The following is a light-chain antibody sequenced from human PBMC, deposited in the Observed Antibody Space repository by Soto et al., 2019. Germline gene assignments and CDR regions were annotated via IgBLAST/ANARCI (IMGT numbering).Light chain of an antibody. J-gene: IGKJ3*01. CDR2: AAS. CDR3: QRYSCVPV. Sequence: DIQMTQSPTSLSASVGDRVTITCRASQGIRNFVAWYQQKPGKAPKLLIYAASTLQSGVPSRFSGSESGTGFTLPNISLQPDDVATCTWQRYSCVPVFGRGIKVEIK. V-gene: IGKV1-27*01. CDR1: QGIRNF.